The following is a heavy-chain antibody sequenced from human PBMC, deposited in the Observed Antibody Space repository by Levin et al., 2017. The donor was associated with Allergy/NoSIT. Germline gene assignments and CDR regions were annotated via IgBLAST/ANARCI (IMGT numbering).Heavy chain of an antibody. CDR1: GFTFSSSG. J-gene: IGHJ4*02. D-gene: IGHD5-18*01. CDR3: ARGYTATLTREGNFDY. CDR2: IWYDGSNK. V-gene: IGHV3-33*01. Sequence: LSLTCAASGFTFSSSGMHWVRQAPGKGLEWVAVIWYDGSNKYYADSVKGRFTISRDNSKNTLYLQMNSLRAEDTAVYYCARGYTATLTREGNFDYWGQGTLVTVSS.